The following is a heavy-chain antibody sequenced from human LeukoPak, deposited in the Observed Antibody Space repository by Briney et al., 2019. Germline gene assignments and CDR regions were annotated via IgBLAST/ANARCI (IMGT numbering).Heavy chain of an antibody. CDR1: GFTFSSYW. CDR3: ARDHEPDIGILGYGMDV. D-gene: IGHD3-16*02. V-gene: IGHV3-7*01. Sequence: GGSLRLSCAASGFTFSSYWMSWVRQAPGKGVEWVANIKQDGSEKYYVDSVKGRFTISRDNAKNSLYLQMNSLRAEDTAVYYCARDHEPDIGILGYGMDVWGQGTTVTVSS. CDR2: IKQDGSEK. J-gene: IGHJ6*02.